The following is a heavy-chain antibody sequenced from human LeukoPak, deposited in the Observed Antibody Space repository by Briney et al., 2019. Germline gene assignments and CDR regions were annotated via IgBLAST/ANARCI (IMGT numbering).Heavy chain of an antibody. D-gene: IGHD4-17*01. CDR2: IYYSGST. CDR1: GGSISSSSYY. Sequence: SETLSLTCTVSGGSISSSSYYWGWIRQPPGKGPEWIGSIYYSGSTYYNPSLKSRVTISVDTSKNQFSLKLSSVTAADTAVYYCARPLMGLREYYYYYMDVWGKGTTVTVSS. V-gene: IGHV4-39*01. J-gene: IGHJ6*03. CDR3: ARPLMGLREYYYYYMDV.